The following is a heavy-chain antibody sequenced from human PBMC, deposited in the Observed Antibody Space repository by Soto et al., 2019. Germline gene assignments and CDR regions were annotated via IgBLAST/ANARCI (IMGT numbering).Heavy chain of an antibody. CDR2: INPSGGST. V-gene: IGHV1-46*01. Sequence: QVQLVQSGAEVKKPGASVKVSCKTSGYTFTSYYLHWVRQAPGQGLEWMGIINPSGGSTTYAQKVQGIVTITRDTSTSTVYMELSSLRSEDTAVYYCAREVERGYSYGYLEYWGQGTLVTVSS. CDR3: AREVERGYSYGYLEY. CDR1: GYTFTSYY. J-gene: IGHJ4*02. D-gene: IGHD5-18*01.